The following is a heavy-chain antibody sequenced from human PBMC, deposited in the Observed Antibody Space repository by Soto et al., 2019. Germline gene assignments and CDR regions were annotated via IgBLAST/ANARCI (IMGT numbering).Heavy chain of an antibody. CDR1: GYTFTSYD. CDR2: MNPNSGNT. D-gene: IGHD2-15*01. CDR3: ATGYCSGGSCYWIRSFDY. Sequence: GASVKVSCKASGYTFTSYDINWLRQATGQGLEWMGWMNPNSGNTGYAQKFQGRVTMTRNTSISTAYMELSSLRSEDTAVYYCATGYCSGGSCYWIRSFDYWGQGTLVTVSS. J-gene: IGHJ4*02. V-gene: IGHV1-8*01.